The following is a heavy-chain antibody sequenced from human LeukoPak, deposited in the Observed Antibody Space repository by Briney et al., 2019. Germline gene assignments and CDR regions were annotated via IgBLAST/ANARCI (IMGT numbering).Heavy chain of an antibody. V-gene: IGHV3-53*01. D-gene: IGHD3-9*01. CDR3: ASSPYDILTGSPRGFDP. CDR1: GFTVSSNY. CDR2: IYSGGST. Sequence: GGSLRLSCASSGFTVSSNYMSWVRQAPGKGLEMVSVIYSGGSTYYADSVKGRFTISRDNSKNTLYLQMNSLRAEDTAVYYCASSPYDILTGSPRGFDPWGQGTLVTVSS. J-gene: IGHJ5*02.